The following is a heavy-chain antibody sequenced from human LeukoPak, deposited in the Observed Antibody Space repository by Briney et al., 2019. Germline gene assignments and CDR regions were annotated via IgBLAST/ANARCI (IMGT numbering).Heavy chain of an antibody. J-gene: IGHJ5*02. Sequence: PGRSLRLSCAGTGFTFSSYVIHWVRQAPGKGLEWVAVISEDGSNKYYSDSVKGRFTISRDNSKNTLYLQMNCLRTEDTAMYYCAREGIAATGTGWFDLWGRGTLVTVSS. CDR3: AREGIAATGTGWFDL. CDR1: GFTFSSYV. V-gene: IGHV3-30*03. CDR2: ISEDGSNK. D-gene: IGHD6-13*01.